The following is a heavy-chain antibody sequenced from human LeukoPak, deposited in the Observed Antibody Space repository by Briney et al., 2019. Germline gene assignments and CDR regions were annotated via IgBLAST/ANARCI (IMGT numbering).Heavy chain of an antibody. Sequence: GGSLRLSCAASGFTFSSYAMSWVRQAPGRGLEWVSGTSGSGVGTYYADSVKGRFTISRDNSKNTLYLQMNSLRAEDTAVYYCAKPTLTIFGVGIYPRPDAFDIWGQGTMVTVSS. CDR2: TSGSGVGT. CDR3: AKPTLTIFGVGIYPRPDAFDI. D-gene: IGHD3-3*01. CDR1: GFTFSSYA. V-gene: IGHV3-23*01. J-gene: IGHJ3*02.